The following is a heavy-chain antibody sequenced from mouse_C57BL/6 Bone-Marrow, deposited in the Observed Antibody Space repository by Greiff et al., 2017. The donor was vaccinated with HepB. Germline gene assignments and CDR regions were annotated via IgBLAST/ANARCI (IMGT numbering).Heavy chain of an antibody. J-gene: IGHJ2*01. CDR3: ASGSNYEDY. V-gene: IGHV1-61*01. CDR1: GYTFTSYW. CDR2: IYPSDSET. Sequence: QVQLQQPGAELVRPGSSVKLSCKASGYTFTSYWMDWVKQRPGQGLEWIGNIYPSDSETHYNQKFKDKATLTVDKSSSTAYMQLSSLTSEDSAVYYCASGSNYEDYWGQGTTLTVSS. D-gene: IGHD2-5*01.